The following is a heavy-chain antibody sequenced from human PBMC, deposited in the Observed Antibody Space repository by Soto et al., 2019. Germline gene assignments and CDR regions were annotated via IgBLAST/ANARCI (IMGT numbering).Heavy chain of an antibody. J-gene: IGHJ4*02. CDR2: ISYDGSNK. V-gene: IGHV3-30-3*01. CDR3: ARDSAPWGIVVVIKNYFDY. Sequence: QVQLVESGGGVVQPGRSLRLSCAASGFTFSSYAMHWVRQAPGKGLEWVAVISYDGSNKYYADSVKGRFTISRDNSKNTLYLQMNSLRAEDTAVYYCARDSAPWGIVVVIKNYFDYWGQGTLVTVSS. D-gene: IGHD3-22*01. CDR1: GFTFSSYA.